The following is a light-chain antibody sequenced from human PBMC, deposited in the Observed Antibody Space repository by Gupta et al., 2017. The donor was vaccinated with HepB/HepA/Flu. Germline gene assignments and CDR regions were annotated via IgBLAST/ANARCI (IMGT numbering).Light chain of an antibody. CDR3: QQYGSSPPVT. CDR1: QSVPSRY. J-gene: IGKJ5*01. V-gene: IGKV3-20*01. Sequence: EMVLTQSPGTLSLSPGERATLSCRASQSVPSRYLAWYQQRPGQAPRLLIYSASTRATGIPDRFSGSGSGTDFTLTISRLEPEDFVVYYCQQYGSSPPVTFGQGTRLEIK. CDR2: SAS.